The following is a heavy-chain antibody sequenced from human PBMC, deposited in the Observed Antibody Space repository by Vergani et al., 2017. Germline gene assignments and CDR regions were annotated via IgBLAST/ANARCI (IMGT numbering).Heavy chain of an antibody. J-gene: IGHJ4*02. CDR3: ARDVALRFLEWHTFFDY. V-gene: IGHV1-2*02. D-gene: IGHD3-3*01. CDR2: INPNSGGT. CDR1: GYTFTGYY. Sequence: QVQLVQSGAEVKKPGASVKVSCKASGYTFTGYYMHWVRQAPGQGLEWMGWINPNSGGTNYAQKFQGRVTMTRDTSISTAYMELSRLRSDDTAVYYCARDVALRFLEWHTFFDYWGQGTLVTVSS.